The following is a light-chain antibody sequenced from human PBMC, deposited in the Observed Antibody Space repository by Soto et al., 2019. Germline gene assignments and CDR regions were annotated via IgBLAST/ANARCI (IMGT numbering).Light chain of an antibody. Sequence: AIQMTQSPSSLSASVGDRVTITCRASQGINNDLVWYQQRPGKGPKLLIYAASSLQSGVPSRFSGSGSGTDFTLTISSLQPEDFATYYCLQDYNFPYTFGQGTKLEIK. V-gene: IGKV1-6*01. CDR1: QGINND. J-gene: IGKJ2*01. CDR2: AAS. CDR3: LQDYNFPYT.